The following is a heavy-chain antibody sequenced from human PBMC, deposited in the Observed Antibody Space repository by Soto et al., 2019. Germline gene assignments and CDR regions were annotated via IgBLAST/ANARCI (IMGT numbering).Heavy chain of an antibody. J-gene: IGHJ5*02. CDR2: IYYSGST. D-gene: IGHD1-26*01. CDR3: ARTTPESRYSGSYYEPPSPAWFDP. Sequence: QVQLQESGPGLVKPSETLSLTCTVSGGSISSYYWRWIRQPPGKGLEWIGYIYYSGSTNYNPSLKSRVTISVDTSKNQISLKLSSVTAADTAVYYCARTTPESRYSGSYYEPPSPAWFDPWGQGTLVTVSS. V-gene: IGHV4-59*01. CDR1: GGSISSYY.